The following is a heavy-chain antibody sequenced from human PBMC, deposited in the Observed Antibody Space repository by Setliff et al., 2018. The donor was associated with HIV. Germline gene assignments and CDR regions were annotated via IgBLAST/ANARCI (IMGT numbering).Heavy chain of an antibody. CDR2: INPKTGVA. CDR1: GYTFVDYY. D-gene: IGHD1-26*01. CDR3: TRAHFLVTETRNWFDP. V-gene: IGHV1-2*06. Sequence: GASVKVYCKASGYTFVDYYIHWVRQVPGKGLEWMGRINPKTGVATHARIFQDRIILTRDTSTSIAYMELIRPRHDDTAFYYCTRAHFLVTETRNWFDPWGQGTLVTVSS. J-gene: IGHJ5*02.